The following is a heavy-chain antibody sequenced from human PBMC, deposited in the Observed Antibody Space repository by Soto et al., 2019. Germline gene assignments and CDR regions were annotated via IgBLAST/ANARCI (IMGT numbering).Heavy chain of an antibody. J-gene: IGHJ6*02. CDR3: TTQSRTTFGVVTHYGMDV. D-gene: IGHD3-3*01. CDR2: IKSKTEGGTT. V-gene: IGHV3-15*07. Sequence: EVQLVESGGGLVKPGGSLRLSCAASGFTFSNAWMNWVRLAPGKGLEWVGRIKSKTEGGTTDYAAPVKGRFTISRDDSKNTMYLQMNSLKTEDTAVYHCTTQSRTTFGVVTHYGMDVWGQGTTVIVSS. CDR1: GFTFSNAW.